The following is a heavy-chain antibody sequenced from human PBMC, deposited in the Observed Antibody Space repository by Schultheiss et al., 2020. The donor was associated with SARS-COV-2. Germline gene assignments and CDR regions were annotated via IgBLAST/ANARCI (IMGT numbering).Heavy chain of an antibody. CDR2: ISYDGTNK. J-gene: IGHJ4*02. V-gene: IGHV3-30*01. D-gene: IGHD3-22*01. CDR3: ARDPYDSSGYYFDY. CDR1: GFNFRSYG. Sequence: GGSLRLSCAPSGFNFRSYGFYWVRQAPGKGLEWVAVISYDGTNKYYAESVKGRFTISRDNPKNTLYLQMNSLRAEDTAVYYCARDPYDSSGYYFDYWGQGTLVTVSS.